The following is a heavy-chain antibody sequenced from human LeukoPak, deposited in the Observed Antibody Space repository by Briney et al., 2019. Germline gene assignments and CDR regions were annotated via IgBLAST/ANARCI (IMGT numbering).Heavy chain of an antibody. Sequence: SETLSLTCAVYGGSFSGYYWSWIRQPPGKGLEWIGEINHSGSTNYNPSLKSRVTISVDTSKNQFSLKLSSVTAADTAVYYCARVMAAAAKGTFDIWGQGTMVTVSS. J-gene: IGHJ3*02. V-gene: IGHV4-34*01. CDR3: ARVMAAAAKGTFDI. CDR2: INHSGST. CDR1: GGSFSGYY. D-gene: IGHD6-13*01.